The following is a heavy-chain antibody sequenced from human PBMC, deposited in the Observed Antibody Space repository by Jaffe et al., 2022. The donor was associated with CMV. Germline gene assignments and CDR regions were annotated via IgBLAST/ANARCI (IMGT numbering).Heavy chain of an antibody. Sequence: EVQVVESGGGLVQPGGSLRLSCAASGFIFSNYAMSWVRQAPGKGLEWVSSMSGSGGITYYADSVKGRFTISRDNSKNTLYLQMNSLRAEDTAVYYCAKGPYRDSSEWFDPWGQGTLVTVSS. D-gene: IGHD6-6*01. J-gene: IGHJ5*02. CDR1: GFIFSNYA. CDR2: MSGSGGIT. CDR3: AKGPYRDSSEWFDP. V-gene: IGHV3-23*04.